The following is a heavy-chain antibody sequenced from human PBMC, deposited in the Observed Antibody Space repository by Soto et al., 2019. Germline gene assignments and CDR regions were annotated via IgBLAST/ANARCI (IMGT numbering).Heavy chain of an antibody. CDR1: GGSISSYY. CDR2: IYYSGST. J-gene: IGHJ4*02. Sequence: PSETLSLTCTVSGGSISSYYWSWIRQPPGKGLEWIGYIYYSGSTNYNPSLKSRVTISVDTSKNQFSLKLSSVTAAVTAVYYCARDVGGTHGDLSFDYWGQGTLVTVSS. CDR3: ARDVGGTHGDLSFDY. V-gene: IGHV4-59*01. D-gene: IGHD4-17*01.